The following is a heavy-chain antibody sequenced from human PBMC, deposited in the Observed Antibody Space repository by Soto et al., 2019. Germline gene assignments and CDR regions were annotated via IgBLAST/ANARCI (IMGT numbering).Heavy chain of an antibody. J-gene: IGHJ5*02. CDR2: IYWDDDK. D-gene: IGHD2-15*01. CDR1: GFSLSTSGVG. Sequence: QITLKESGPTLVKPTQTLTLTCTFSGFSLSTSGVGVGWIRQPPGKALEWLALIYWDDDKRYSPSLKSRLTITKDTSKNQAVLTMTIMDPVDTATYYCAHEPHYCSGGSCYLNWFDPWGQGTLVTVSS. CDR3: AHEPHYCSGGSCYLNWFDP. V-gene: IGHV2-5*02.